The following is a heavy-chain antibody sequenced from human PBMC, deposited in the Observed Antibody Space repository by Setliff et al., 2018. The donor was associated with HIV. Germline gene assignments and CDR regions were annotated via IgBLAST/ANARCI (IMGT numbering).Heavy chain of an antibody. Sequence: LSLTCSVSGGSISSYYWSWIRQPPGKGLEWIGYIYYSGSTNYSPSLKSRVTISEDTSKNQIYLNLSSMTTADTAVYYCVGGYNFDYWGHGTLVTV. D-gene: IGHD1-26*01. J-gene: IGHJ5*01. CDR1: GGSISSYY. V-gene: IGHV4-59*01. CDR2: IYYSGST. CDR3: VGGYNFDY.